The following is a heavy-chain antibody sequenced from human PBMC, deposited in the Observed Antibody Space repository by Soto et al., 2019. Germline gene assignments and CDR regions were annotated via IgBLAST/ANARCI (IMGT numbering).Heavy chain of an antibody. CDR3: ASIPYYDFWSGIKNWFDP. CDR2: INHSGST. CDR1: GESFSGYY. Sequence: SETLSLTCAVYGESFSGYYWSWIRQPPGKGLEWIGEINHSGSTNYNPSLKSRVTISVDTSKNQFSLKLSSVTAADTAVYYCASIPYYDFWSGIKNWFDPWGQGTLVTVSS. V-gene: IGHV4-34*01. D-gene: IGHD3-3*01. J-gene: IGHJ5*02.